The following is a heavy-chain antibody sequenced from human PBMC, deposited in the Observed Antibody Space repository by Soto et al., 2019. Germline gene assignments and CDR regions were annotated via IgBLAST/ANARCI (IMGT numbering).Heavy chain of an antibody. J-gene: IGHJ4*02. CDR2: VWYDGSSK. CDR1: GFTFSSYG. D-gene: IGHD6-19*01. Sequence: QVQLVESGGGVVQPGRSLRLPCAASGFTFSSYGMHWVRQAPGKGLEWVAIVWYDGSSKYYADSVKGRFTISRDNSRNTLHLQMNSLRAEDTAVYYCARDDAAVAGTGSVDYWGQGTLVTVSS. V-gene: IGHV3-33*01. CDR3: ARDDAAVAGTGSVDY.